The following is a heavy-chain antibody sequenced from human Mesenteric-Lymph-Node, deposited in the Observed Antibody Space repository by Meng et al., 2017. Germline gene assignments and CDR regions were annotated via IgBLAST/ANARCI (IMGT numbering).Heavy chain of an antibody. D-gene: IGHD1-1*01. CDR3: ARETGGTASYDY. Sequence: QVQLQESGPGLVRPSETLSLPCTVSGGSVSSGSYYWSWIRQPPGKGLELIGYIYYSGHTNYNPALKSRVTISADTSKNQFSLKLTSVTAADTAVYYCARETGGTASYDYWGQGTLVTVSS. J-gene: IGHJ4*02. CDR1: GGSVSSGSYY. V-gene: IGHV4-61*01. CDR2: IYYSGHT.